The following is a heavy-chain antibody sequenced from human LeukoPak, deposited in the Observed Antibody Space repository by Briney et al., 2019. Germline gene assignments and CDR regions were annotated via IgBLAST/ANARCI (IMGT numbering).Heavy chain of an antibody. D-gene: IGHD4-23*01. CDR2: ISGSGGST. J-gene: IGHJ1*01. V-gene: IGHV3-23*01. CDR3: AKDFFTYGGNSGYFQH. CDR1: GFTFSSYA. Sequence: GGSLRLSCAASGFTFSSYAMSWVRQAPGKGLEWVSAISGSGGSTYYADSVKGRFTISRDNSKNTLYLQMNSLRAEDTAVYYCAKDFFTYGGNSGYFQHWGQGTLVTVSS.